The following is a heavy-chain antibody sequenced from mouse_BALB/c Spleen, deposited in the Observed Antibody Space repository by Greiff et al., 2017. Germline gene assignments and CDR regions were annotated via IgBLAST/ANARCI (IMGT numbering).Heavy chain of an antibody. V-gene: IGHV2-6-6*01. Sequence: VQGVESGPGLVAPSQSLSITCTVSGFSLTNSGVHWVRQSPGKGLEWLGVIWGDGSTNYNSAFKSRLSISKDNSKSQVFLKMNSLQTDDTARYYCAKPSFAYWGQGTLVTVSA. CDR2: IWGDGST. CDR3: AKPSFAY. J-gene: IGHJ3*01. CDR1: GFSLTNSG.